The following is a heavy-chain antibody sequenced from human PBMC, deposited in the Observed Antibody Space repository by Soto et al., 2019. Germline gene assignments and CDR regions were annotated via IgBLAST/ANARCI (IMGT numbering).Heavy chain of an antibody. CDR2: ISAYNGNT. CDR3: ARDVGVVVAASQPLEDYYYGMDV. D-gene: IGHD2-15*01. J-gene: IGHJ6*02. V-gene: IGHV1-18*01. Sequence: GASVKVSWKASGYTFTSYGISWVRQAPGQGLEWMGWISAYNGNTNYAQKLQGRVTMTTDTSTSTAYMELRSLRSDDTAVYYCARDVGVVVAASQPLEDYYYGMDVWGQGTTVTVSS. CDR1: GYTFTSYG.